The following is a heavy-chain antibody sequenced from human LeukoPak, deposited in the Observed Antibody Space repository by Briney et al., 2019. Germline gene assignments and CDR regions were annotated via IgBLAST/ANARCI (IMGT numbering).Heavy chain of an antibody. CDR1: GFTFSSYS. CDR3: ACFYPRYSYGRTAFDI. CDR2: ISSSSSTI. Sequence: PGGSLRLSCAASGFTFSSYSMNWVRQAPGKGLEWVSYISSSSSTIYYADSVKGRFTISRDNAKNSLYLQMNSLRAEDTAVYYCACFYPRYSYGRTAFDIWGQGTMVTVSS. V-gene: IGHV3-48*01. D-gene: IGHD5-18*01. J-gene: IGHJ3*02.